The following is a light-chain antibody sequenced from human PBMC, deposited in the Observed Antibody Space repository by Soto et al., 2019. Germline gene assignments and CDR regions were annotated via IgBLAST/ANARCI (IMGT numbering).Light chain of an antibody. CDR3: HQYGTSPLT. V-gene: IGKV3-20*01. J-gene: IGKJ4*01. Sequence: EIVLTQSPGTLSLSPGERATLSCRASRSVSSSYLAWYQQRPGQSPRLLIYGASSRATGIPDRFSGSGSGTDFTLTISRLEPEDFAMYYCHQYGTSPLTFGGGTKVDIK. CDR2: GAS. CDR1: RSVSSSY.